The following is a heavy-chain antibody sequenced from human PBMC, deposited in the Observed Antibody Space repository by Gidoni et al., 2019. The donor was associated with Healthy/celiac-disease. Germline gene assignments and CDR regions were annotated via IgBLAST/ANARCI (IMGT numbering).Heavy chain of an antibody. D-gene: IGHD3-3*01. CDR3: AKDSPLDGFDY. Sequence: EVQLVESGGVVVQPGRSLRLSCAASGFTFDDYTMHWVRQAPGKGLEWVSLISWDGGSTYYADSVKGRFTISRDNSKNSLYLQMNSLRTEDTALYYCAKDSPLDGFDYWGQGTLVTVSS. J-gene: IGHJ4*02. CDR2: ISWDGGST. CDR1: GFTFDDYT. V-gene: IGHV3-43*01.